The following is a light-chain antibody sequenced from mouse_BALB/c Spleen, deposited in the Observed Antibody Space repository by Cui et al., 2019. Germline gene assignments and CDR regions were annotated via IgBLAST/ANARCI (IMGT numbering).Light chain of an antibody. CDR2: LTS. V-gene: IGKV4-68*01. J-gene: IGKJ2*01. Sequence: QIVLNQSPALMSASPGEKVTMTCSASSSVSYMYWYQQKPRSSPKPWIYLTSNLASGVPARFSGSGSGTFYSLTISSMEAEDAATYYCQQWSSNPYTFGGGTKLEIK. CDR3: QQWSSNPYT. CDR1: SSVSY.